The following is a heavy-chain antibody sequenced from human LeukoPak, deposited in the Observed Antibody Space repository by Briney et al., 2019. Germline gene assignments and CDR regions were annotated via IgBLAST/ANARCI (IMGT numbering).Heavy chain of an antibody. D-gene: IGHD3-16*01. CDR2: IYYSGST. Sequence: KPSETLSLTCTVSGGSISSYYWSWIRQPPGNGLEWIGYIYYSGSTNYNPSLKSRVTISVDTSKNQFSLKLSSVTAADTAVYYCARGNVWSGLDYWGQGTLVTVSS. J-gene: IGHJ4*02. V-gene: IGHV4-59*01. CDR3: ARGNVWSGLDY. CDR1: GGSISSYY.